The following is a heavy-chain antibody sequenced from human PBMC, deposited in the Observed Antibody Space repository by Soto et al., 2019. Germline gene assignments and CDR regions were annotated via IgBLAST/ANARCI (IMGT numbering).Heavy chain of an antibody. CDR3: AREQQVRGFDP. V-gene: IGHV1-8*01. J-gene: IGHJ5*02. D-gene: IGHD6-13*01. Sequence: QVQLVQSGAEVKKPGALVKVSCKASGYTFTSYDINWVRQATGQGLEWMGWMNPNSGNTGYAQKFQGPVTMPRNTSISTAYMELSSLRSEDTAVYYGAREQQVRGFDPWGQGTLVTVSS. CDR2: MNPNSGNT. CDR1: GYTFTSYD.